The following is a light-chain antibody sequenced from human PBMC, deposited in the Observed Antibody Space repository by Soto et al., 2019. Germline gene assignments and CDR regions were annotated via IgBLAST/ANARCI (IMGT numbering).Light chain of an antibody. CDR3: AVWDDSLSGRWV. Sequence: QSVLTQPPSASGTPGQWVTISCSGTNSNIGTNTVNWYQQFPGTAPKLLIYADNRRPSGVPARFSGSKSGTSASLAISGLQSEDEADYYCAVWDDSLSGRWVFGGGTKVTVL. V-gene: IGLV1-44*01. CDR2: ADN. J-gene: IGLJ3*02. CDR1: NSNIGTNT.